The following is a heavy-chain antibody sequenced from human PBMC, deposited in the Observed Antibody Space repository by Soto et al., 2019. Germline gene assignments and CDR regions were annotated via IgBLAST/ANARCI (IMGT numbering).Heavy chain of an antibody. CDR3: ARGAGFGGVPFDP. CDR2: IYYSGST. V-gene: IGHV4-31*03. CDR1: GRSISSGGYY. D-gene: IGHD3-10*01. Sequence: QVQLQESGPGLVKPSQTLSLTCTVSGRSISSGGYYWSWIRQHPGKGLEWIGYIYYSGSTYYNPSLKSRVTVSVDTSKNQFSLKLSSVTAADTAVYYCARGAGFGGVPFDPWGQGTLVTVSS. J-gene: IGHJ5*02.